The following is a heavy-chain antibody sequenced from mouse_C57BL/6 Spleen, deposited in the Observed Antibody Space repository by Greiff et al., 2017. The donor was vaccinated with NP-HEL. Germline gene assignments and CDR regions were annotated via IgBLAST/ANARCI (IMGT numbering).Heavy chain of an antibody. CDR3: ARSAYGSSRYYFDY. CDR1: GYAFSSSW. D-gene: IGHD1-1*01. Sequence: QVQLQQSGPELVKPGASVKISCKASGYAFSSSWMNWVKQRPGKGLEWIGRIYPGDGDTNYNGKFKGKATLTADKSSSTAYMQLSSLTSEDSAVYFCARSAYGSSRYYFDYWGQGTTLTVSS. J-gene: IGHJ2*01. CDR2: IYPGDGDT. V-gene: IGHV1-82*01.